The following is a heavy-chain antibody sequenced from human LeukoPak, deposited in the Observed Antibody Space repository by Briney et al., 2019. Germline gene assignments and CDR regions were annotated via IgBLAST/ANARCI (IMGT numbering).Heavy chain of an antibody. J-gene: IGHJ2*01. CDR1: GFTFSSYG. D-gene: IGHD6-6*01. CDR3: AKLGQLGIHIDWYFDL. CDR2: ISGSGGTT. V-gene: IGHV3-23*01. Sequence: PGGSLRLSCAASGFTFSSYGMSWVRQAPGKGLEWVSPISGSGGTTYYADTVKGRFTISRDNSKNTLYLQMNSLRAEDTAVYFCAKLGQLGIHIDWYFDLWGRGTLVTVSS.